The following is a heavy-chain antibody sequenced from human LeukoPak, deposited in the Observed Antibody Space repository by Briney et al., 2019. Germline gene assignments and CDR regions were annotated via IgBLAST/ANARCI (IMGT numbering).Heavy chain of an antibody. D-gene: IGHD1-26*01. J-gene: IGHJ3*02. CDR1: GFTLSSYA. CDR2: ISGSGVTT. Sequence: GGSRRLSCAASGFTLSSYAMSWVRQAPGKGLEWVSGISGSGVTTYYADSVKGRFTISRDTSKNTLYLQMNSLRAEDTAVYYCARPLSIVGATIGAFDIWGQGTMVTVSS. CDR3: ARPLSIVGATIGAFDI. V-gene: IGHV3-23*01.